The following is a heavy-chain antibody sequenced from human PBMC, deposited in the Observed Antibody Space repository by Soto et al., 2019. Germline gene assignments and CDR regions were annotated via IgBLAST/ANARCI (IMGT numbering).Heavy chain of an antibody. D-gene: IGHD6-13*01. CDR2: INHGGST. V-gene: IGHV4-34*01. J-gene: IGHJ6*02. CDR3: ASGAAGMGNYYYYYGMDV. CDR1: GGSFSGYY. Sequence: KTSETLSLTCAVYGGSFSGYYWSWIRQPPGKGLEWIGEINHGGSTNYNPSLKSRVTISVDTSKNQFSLKLSSVTAADTAVYYCASGAAGMGNYYYYYGMDVWGQGTTVTVSS.